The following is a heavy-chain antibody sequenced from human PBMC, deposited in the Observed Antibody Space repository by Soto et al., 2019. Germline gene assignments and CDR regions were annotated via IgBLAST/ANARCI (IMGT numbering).Heavy chain of an antibody. J-gene: IGHJ4*02. CDR1: GFTFGNYG. Sequence: PGGSLRLSCAASGFTFGNYGMHWVRQAPGKGLDWVAVISYDGSNKYYADSVKGRFTISRDNSKNTLYLQMNSLKAEDTAIYYCVKERMEQYQVLPFFEYWGQGTQVTVSS. D-gene: IGHD2-2*01. CDR3: VKERMEQYQVLPFFEY. V-gene: IGHV3-30*18. CDR2: ISYDGSNK.